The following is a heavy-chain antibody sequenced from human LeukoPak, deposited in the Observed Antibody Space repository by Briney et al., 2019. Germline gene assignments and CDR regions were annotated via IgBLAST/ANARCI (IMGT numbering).Heavy chain of an antibody. Sequence: GVRLNIYCKGSGYSLTYYWIGWVRQMPGKGLEWMGIIYPVDSDTRYSPSFQGQVTISADKSISTAYLQWSSLKASDTAMYYCARRLLRDGLHYFDYWDRGHVDSVSS. CDR2: IYPVDSDT. D-gene: IGHD5-24*01. CDR3: ARRLLRDGLHYFDY. J-gene: IGHJ4*02. V-gene: IGHV5-51*01. CDR1: GYSLTYYW.